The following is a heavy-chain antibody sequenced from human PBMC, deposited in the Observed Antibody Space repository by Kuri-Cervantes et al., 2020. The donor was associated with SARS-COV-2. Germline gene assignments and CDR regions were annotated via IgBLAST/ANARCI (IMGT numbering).Heavy chain of an antibody. CDR1: GYTFTSYD. V-gene: IGHV1-46*01. Sequence: ASVKVSCKASGYTFTSYDINWVRQAPGQGLEWMGIINPSGGSTSYPQRFQGRVSMTRDTSTSTVYMELSSLTSEDTAVYYCVVGFFSSRKWDYWGQGTLVTVSS. CDR3: VVGFFSSRKWDY. CDR2: INPSGGST. D-gene: IGHD2-15*01. J-gene: IGHJ4*02.